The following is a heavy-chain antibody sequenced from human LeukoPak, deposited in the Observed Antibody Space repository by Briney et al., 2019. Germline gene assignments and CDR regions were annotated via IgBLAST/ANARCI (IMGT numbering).Heavy chain of an antibody. CDR3: AKLSSYGGHG. J-gene: IGHJ4*02. Sequence: GRSLRLSCAASGFTFSSYAMHWVRQAPGKGLEWVAVISYDGSNKYYADSVKGRFTISRDNSKNTLYLQMNSLRAEDTAVYYCAKLSSYGGHGWGQGTLVTVSS. V-gene: IGHV3-30*18. D-gene: IGHD4-23*01. CDR1: GFTFSSYA. CDR2: ISYDGSNK.